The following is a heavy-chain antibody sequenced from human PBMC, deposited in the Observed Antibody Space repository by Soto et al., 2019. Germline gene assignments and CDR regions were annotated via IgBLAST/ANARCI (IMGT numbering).Heavy chain of an antibody. CDR2: ISAYNGNT. CDR3: ARDSFECFWASCSPREDWFDP. Sequence: GASVKVSCKASGYTFTSYGISWVRQAPGQGLEWMGWISAYNGNTNYAQKLQGRVTMTTDTSTSTAYMELRSLRSDDTAVYYCARDSFECFWASCSPREDWFDPWGQGTLVTVSS. D-gene: IGHD2-15*01. CDR1: GYTFTSYG. V-gene: IGHV1-18*01. J-gene: IGHJ5*02.